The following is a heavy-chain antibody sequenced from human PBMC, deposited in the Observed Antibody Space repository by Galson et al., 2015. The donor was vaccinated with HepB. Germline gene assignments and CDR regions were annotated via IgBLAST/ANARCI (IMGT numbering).Heavy chain of an antibody. D-gene: IGHD2-21*02. V-gene: IGHV3-30*03. CDR2: ISYDAKNV. CDR3: AADATTIVTAFDY. J-gene: IGHJ4*02. CDR1: GFTLSNSA. Sequence: SLRLSCAASGFTLSNSAMHWVRQAPGKGLEWVAKISYDAKNVYFAESLRGRSAISRDYSKNALYLEMNSLRVEDKAVYYCAADATTIVTAFDYWGQGTLVTVSS.